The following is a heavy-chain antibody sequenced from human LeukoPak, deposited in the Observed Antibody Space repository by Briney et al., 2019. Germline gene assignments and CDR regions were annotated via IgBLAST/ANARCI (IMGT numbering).Heavy chain of an antibody. J-gene: IGHJ4*02. CDR1: GGSFSGYY. CDR3: AASGEATIFNDY. CDR2: INHSGST. D-gene: IGHD3-3*01. V-gene: IGHV4-34*01. Sequence: SETLSLTCAVYGGSFSGYYWSWIRQPPGKGLGWIGEINHSGSTNYNPSLKSRVTISVDTSKNQFSLKLSSVTAADTAVYYCAASGEATIFNDYWGQGTLVTVSS.